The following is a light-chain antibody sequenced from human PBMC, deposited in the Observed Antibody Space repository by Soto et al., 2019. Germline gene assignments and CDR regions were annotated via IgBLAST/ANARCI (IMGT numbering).Light chain of an antibody. Sequence: DIQMTQSPSSLSASVGDRVTITCRASQSISDSLNWYQHKPGTAPKLLIYAASSLQSGVPSRFSGGGSGTDFTLTINSLQPEDFVTYFCQQSFSFPATLGGGTKVDIK. J-gene: IGKJ4*01. CDR2: AAS. CDR1: QSISDS. CDR3: QQSFSFPAT. V-gene: IGKV1-39*01.